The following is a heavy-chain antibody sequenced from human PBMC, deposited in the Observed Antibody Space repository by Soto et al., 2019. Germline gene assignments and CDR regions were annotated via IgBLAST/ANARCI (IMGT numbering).Heavy chain of an antibody. Sequence: EVQLVESGGGLVKPGGSLRLSCAASGFTFSTYSMNWVRQAPGKGLEWVSSISSSSSYIYYADSMKGRFTISRDNAKNSLYQQMNSLRAEDTAVYYCARDSKGIAAGMDVWGQGTTVTVSS. J-gene: IGHJ6*02. CDR2: ISSSSSYI. V-gene: IGHV3-21*01. D-gene: IGHD6-25*01. CDR1: GFTFSTYS. CDR3: ARDSKGIAAGMDV.